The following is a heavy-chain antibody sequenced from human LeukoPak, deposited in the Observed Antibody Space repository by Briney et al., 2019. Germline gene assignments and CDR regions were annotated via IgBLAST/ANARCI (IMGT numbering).Heavy chain of an antibody. V-gene: IGHV3-33*01. J-gene: IGHJ3*02. D-gene: IGHD4-23*01. CDR1: GFTFSSYG. CDR3: AREPVVAPDAFDI. CDR2: IWYDGSNK. Sequence: GGSLRLSCAASGFTFSSYGMHWVRQAPGKGLEWVAVIWYDGSNKYYADSVKGRFTISRDNSKNTLYLQMNSLRAEDTAVYYCAREPVVAPDAFDIWGQGTMVTVSS.